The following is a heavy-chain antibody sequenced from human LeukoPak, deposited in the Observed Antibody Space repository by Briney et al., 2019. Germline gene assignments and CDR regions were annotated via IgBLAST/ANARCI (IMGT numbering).Heavy chain of an antibody. CDR2: ISSSSSYI. J-gene: IGHJ4*02. V-gene: IGHV3-21*01. Sequence: GGSLRLSCAASGFTFTNYAMSWVRQAPGKGLEWVSSISSSSSYIYYADSVKGRFTISRDNAKNSLYLQMNSLRAEDTAVYYCNTIFGVVKRFDYWGQGTLVTVSS. D-gene: IGHD3-3*01. CDR1: GFTFTNYA. CDR3: NTIFGVVKRFDY.